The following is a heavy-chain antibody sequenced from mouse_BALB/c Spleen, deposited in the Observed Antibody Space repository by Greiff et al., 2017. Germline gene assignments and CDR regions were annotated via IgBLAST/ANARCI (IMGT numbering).Heavy chain of an antibody. J-gene: IGHJ3*01. V-gene: IGHV5-6-2*01. CDR2: INSNGGST. Sequence: EVKLMESGGGLVKLGGSLKLSCAASGFTFSSYYMSWVRQTPEKRLELVAAINSNGGSTYYPDTVKGRYTISRDNAKNTLYLKMNSLKSEDTALYYCARYSQNYYGRNGFAYWGQGTLVTVSA. CDR3: ARYSQNYYGRNGFAY. D-gene: IGHD1-1*01. CDR1: GFTFSSYY.